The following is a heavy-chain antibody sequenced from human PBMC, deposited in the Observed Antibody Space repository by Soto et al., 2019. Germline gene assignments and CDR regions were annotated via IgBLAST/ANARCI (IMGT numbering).Heavy chain of an antibody. J-gene: IGHJ4*02. Sequence: QVQLQESGPGLVKPSQTLSLTCTVSGGSISSGDYYWSWIRQPPGKGLEWIGYIYYSGSTYYNPSLKRRFTISVDTSKNQFSLKLSSVTAADTAVYYCAVRRYCSGGSCYGGYYFDYWGQGTLVTVSS. CDR2: IYYSGST. CDR1: GGSISSGDYY. D-gene: IGHD2-15*01. V-gene: IGHV4-30-4*01. CDR3: AVRRYCSGGSCYGGYYFDY.